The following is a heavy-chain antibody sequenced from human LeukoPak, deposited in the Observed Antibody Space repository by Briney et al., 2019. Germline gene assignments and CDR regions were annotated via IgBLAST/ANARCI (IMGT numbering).Heavy chain of an antibody. J-gene: IGHJ4*02. V-gene: IGHV3-73*01. CDR1: GFTFSGSA. D-gene: IGHD6-6*01. Sequence: GESPKISCAASGFTFSGSAIHWVRQASGKGLEWVGRIRSKANNYATAYAASVKGRFTISRDDSKNTAYLQMNSLKTEDTAVYYCTGSVGYWGQGTLDRLL. CDR2: IRSKANNYAT. CDR3: TGSVGY.